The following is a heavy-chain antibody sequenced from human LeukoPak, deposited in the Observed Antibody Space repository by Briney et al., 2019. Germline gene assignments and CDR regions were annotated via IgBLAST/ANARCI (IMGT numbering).Heavy chain of an antibody. CDR1: GGSISSYY. Sequence: PSKTLSLTCTVSGGSISSYYWSWIRQPPGKGLEWIGYIHYSGSTNYNPSLKSRVTISVDTSNNQFSLRLSSVTAADTAVYYCARGEGAVTPWGQGTLVTLSS. D-gene: IGHD1-26*01. J-gene: IGHJ4*02. CDR2: IHYSGST. CDR3: ARGEGAVTP. V-gene: IGHV4-59*01.